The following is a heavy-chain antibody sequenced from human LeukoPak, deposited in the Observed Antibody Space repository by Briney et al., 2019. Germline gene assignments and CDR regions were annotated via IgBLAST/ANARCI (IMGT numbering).Heavy chain of an antibody. D-gene: IGHD1-26*01. CDR2: IYTSGST. CDR1: GGSISSGSYY. CDR3: ARSGGGPLDY. J-gene: IGHJ4*02. V-gene: IGHV4-61*02. Sequence: SETLSLTCTVSGGSISSGSYYWSWIRQPAGKGLEWIGRIYTSGSTNYNPSLKSRVTISVDTSKNQFSLKLSSVTAADTAVYYCARSGGGPLDYWGQGTLVTVSS.